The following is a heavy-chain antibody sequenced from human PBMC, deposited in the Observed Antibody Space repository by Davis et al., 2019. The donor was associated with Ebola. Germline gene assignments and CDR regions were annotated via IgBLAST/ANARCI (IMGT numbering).Heavy chain of an antibody. D-gene: IGHD6-6*01. V-gene: IGHV3-11*04. J-gene: IGHJ3*02. CDR2: ISSSGSTI. CDR1: GFTFSDYY. CDR3: ARHHYSSSPRGALGI. Sequence: PGGSLRLSCAASGFTFSDYYMSWIRQAPGKGLEWVSYISSSGSTIYYADSVKCRFTISRDNAKNSLYLQMNSLRAEDTAVYYCARHHYSSSPRGALGIWGQGTMVTVSS.